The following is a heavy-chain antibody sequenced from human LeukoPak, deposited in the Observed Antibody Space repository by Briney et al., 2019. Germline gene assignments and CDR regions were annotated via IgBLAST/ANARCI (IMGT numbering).Heavy chain of an antibody. Sequence: ASVKLSCKASGYTFTGYYMHWVRQAPGQGLEWMGWINPNSGRTNYAQKFQGRVTMTRDTSISTAYMELSRLRSDDTAVYYCAYTQGAVAGTIGMDVWGQGTTVTVSS. CDR2: INPNSGRT. V-gene: IGHV1-2*02. D-gene: IGHD6-19*01. CDR3: AYTQGAVAGTIGMDV. J-gene: IGHJ6*02. CDR1: GYTFTGYY.